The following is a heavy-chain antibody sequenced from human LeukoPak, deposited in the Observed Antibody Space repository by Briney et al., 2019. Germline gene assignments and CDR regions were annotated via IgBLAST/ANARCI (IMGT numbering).Heavy chain of an antibody. CDR2: LKQDGSEK. D-gene: IGHD3-22*01. CDR1: GFTFSSYW. CDR3: ARDSLYDSSGYSPKFDY. Sequence: WGSLRLSCAASGFTFSSYWMSWVRQAPGKGLEWVANLKQDGSEKYYVDSVKGRFTISKDNAKNSLYLQMNSLRAEDTAVYYCARDSLYDSSGYSPKFDYWGRGTLVTVSS. J-gene: IGHJ4*02. V-gene: IGHV3-7*01.